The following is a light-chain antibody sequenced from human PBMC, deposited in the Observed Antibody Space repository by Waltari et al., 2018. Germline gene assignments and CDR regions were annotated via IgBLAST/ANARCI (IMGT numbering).Light chain of an antibody. CDR2: WAS. Sequence: DIVMTQSPDSLAVSLGERATINCKSSQSVLYSPNNKNYLAWYRQKPGQPPKLLISWASTRESGVPDRFSGSGSGTDFTLTISSLQAADVAVYYCQQYYSTPLTFGGGTKVEIK. J-gene: IGKJ4*01. V-gene: IGKV4-1*01. CDR3: QQYYSTPLT. CDR1: QSVLYSPNNKNY.